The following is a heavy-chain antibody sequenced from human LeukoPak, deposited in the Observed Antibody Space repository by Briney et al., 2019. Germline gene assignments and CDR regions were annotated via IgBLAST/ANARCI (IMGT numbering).Heavy chain of an antibody. CDR1: GGTFSSYA. CDR3: ARPYDSSGYWGLDY. D-gene: IGHD3-22*01. V-gene: IGHV1-69*13. Sequence: ASVKVSCKASGGTFSSYAISWVRQAPGQGLERMGGIIPIFGTANYAQKFQGRVTITADESTSTAYMELSSLRSEDTAVYYCARPYDSSGYWGLDYWGQGTLVTVSS. J-gene: IGHJ4*02. CDR2: IIPIFGTA.